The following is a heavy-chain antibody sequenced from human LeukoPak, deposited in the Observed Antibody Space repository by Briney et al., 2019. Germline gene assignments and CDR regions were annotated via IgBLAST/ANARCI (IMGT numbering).Heavy chain of an antibody. CDR3: ARDSSYYGLGSYPFDY. CDR2: INSDGSST. CDR1: GFRFSDYW. D-gene: IGHD3-10*01. Sequence: GGSLRRPCAASGFRFSDYWMHWVRQAPGKGLVWVSRINSDGSSTSYADSVKGRFTISRDNAKNTLYLQMNSLRAEDTAVYYCARDSSYYGLGSYPFDYNSRATLVTVSS. V-gene: IGHV3-74*01. J-gene: IGHJ4*02.